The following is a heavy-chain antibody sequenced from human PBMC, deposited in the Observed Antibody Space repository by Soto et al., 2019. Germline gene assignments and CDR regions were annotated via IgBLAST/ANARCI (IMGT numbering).Heavy chain of an antibody. CDR2: IIPIFGTA. CDR1: GGTFSSYA. CDR3: ARGGRDTAMVPDGYFDY. J-gene: IGHJ4*02. D-gene: IGHD5-18*01. Sequence: SVKVSCKASGGTFSSYAIRWVRQATGQGLEWMGGIIPIFGTANYAQKFQGRVTITADESTSTAYMELSSLRSEDTAVYYCARGGRDTAMVPDGYFDYWGQGTLVTVSS. V-gene: IGHV1-69*01.